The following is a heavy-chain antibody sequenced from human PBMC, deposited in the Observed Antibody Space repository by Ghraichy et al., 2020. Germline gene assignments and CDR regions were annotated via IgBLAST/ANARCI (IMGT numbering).Heavy chain of an antibody. CDR1: GFTFSSYG. V-gene: IGHV3-30*18. CDR2: ISYDGSNK. D-gene: IGHD3-9*01. CDR3: AKERLGVTGYYGYGMDV. J-gene: IGHJ6*02. Sequence: GESLNISCAASGFTFSSYGMHWVRQAPGKGLEWVAVISYDGSNKYYADSVKGRFTISRDNSKNTLYLQMNSLRAEDTAVYYCAKERLGVTGYYGYGMDVWGQGTTVTVSS.